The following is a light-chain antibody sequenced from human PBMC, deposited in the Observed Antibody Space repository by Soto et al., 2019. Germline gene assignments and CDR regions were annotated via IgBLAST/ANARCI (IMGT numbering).Light chain of an antibody. Sequence: IVMTQSPATLSVSPGERATLSCRASQSVSSNLAWYQQKPGQAPRLLIYGASIRATGIPARFSGSGSGTEFTLTISSLQSEDFAVYYWQQYNNWPPYTFGQGTKLEIK. CDR3: QQYNNWPPYT. J-gene: IGKJ2*01. CDR2: GAS. V-gene: IGKV3-15*01. CDR1: QSVSSN.